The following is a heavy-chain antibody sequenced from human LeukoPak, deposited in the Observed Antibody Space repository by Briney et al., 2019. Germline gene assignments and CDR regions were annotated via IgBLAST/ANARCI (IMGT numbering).Heavy chain of an antibody. V-gene: IGHV5-51*01. J-gene: IGHJ4*02. CDR3: ARREGGYDGEYYFDY. D-gene: IGHD5-12*01. CDR1: GYNFSNYW. Sequence: AGESLKISCMVSGYNFSNYWIGWVRQMPGKGLEWMGIIYPGDSNTRHSPSFQGQVTISADKSISTASLQWHSLEASDTAMYYCARREGGYDGEYYFDYWGQGTLVTVSS. CDR2: IYPGDSNT.